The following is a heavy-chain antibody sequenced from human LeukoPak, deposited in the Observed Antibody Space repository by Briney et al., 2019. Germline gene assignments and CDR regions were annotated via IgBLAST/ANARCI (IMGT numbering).Heavy chain of an antibody. Sequence: SETLSLTCAVCGGSFSGYYWSWIRQPPGKGLEWIGEINHSGSTNYNPSLKSRVTISVDTSKNQFSPKLSSVTAADTAVYYCARVDYVWETYRYNFFDFWGQGTLVTVSS. J-gene: IGHJ4*02. D-gene: IGHD3-16*02. V-gene: IGHV4-34*01. CDR2: INHSGST. CDR1: GGSFSGYY. CDR3: ARVDYVWETYRYNFFDF.